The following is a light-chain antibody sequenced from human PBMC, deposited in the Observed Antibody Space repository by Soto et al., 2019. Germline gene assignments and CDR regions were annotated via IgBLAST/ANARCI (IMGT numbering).Light chain of an antibody. Sequence: EIVMTQSPDTLSVSPGETATLSCRASQSVSYNLAWYQQKPGQGPRLLIYGAFTRATGIPARFSGSGSGTDFTLTISSLQSEDFAVYYCQQYKKWPPLTFGGGNKVEIK. V-gene: IGKV3-15*01. CDR2: GAF. CDR1: QSVSYN. J-gene: IGKJ4*01. CDR3: QQYKKWPPLT.